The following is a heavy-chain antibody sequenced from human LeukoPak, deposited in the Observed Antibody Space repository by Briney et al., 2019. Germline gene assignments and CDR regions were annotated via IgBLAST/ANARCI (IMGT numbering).Heavy chain of an antibody. CDR1: GGSISSSSYS. D-gene: IGHD5-18*01. J-gene: IGHJ4*02. V-gene: IGHV4-39*01. CDR2: IYYSGST. CDR3: ASRGYSYGRNKPLDY. Sequence: PSETLSLTCTVSGGSISSSSYSWGWIRQPPGKGLEWIGSIYYSGSTYYNPSLKSRVTISVDTSKNQFSLKLSSVTAADTAVYYCASRGYSYGRNKPLDYWGQGTLVTVSS.